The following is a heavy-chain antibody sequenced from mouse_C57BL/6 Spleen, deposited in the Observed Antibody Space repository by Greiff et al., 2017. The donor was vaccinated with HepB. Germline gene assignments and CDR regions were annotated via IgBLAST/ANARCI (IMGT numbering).Heavy chain of an antibody. CDR3: ANSNWDVGFAY. D-gene: IGHD4-1*01. J-gene: IGHJ3*01. Sequence: EVNLVESGGGLVKPGGSLKLSCAASGFTFSDYGMHWVRQAPEKGLEWVAYISSGSSTIYYADTVKGRFTISRDNAKNTLFLQMTSLRSEDTAMYYFANSNWDVGFAYWGQGTLVTVSA. V-gene: IGHV5-17*01. CDR1: GFTFSDYG. CDR2: ISSGSSTI.